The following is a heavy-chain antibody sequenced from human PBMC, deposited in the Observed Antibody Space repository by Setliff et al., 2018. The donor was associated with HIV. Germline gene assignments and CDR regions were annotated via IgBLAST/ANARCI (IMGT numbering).Heavy chain of an antibody. D-gene: IGHD3-16*01. V-gene: IGHV3-7*01. J-gene: IGHJ4*02. CDR3: ARDSPGITF. Sequence: PGGSLRLSCAASRFTFSNYWMSWVRQVPGKGLEWVANINQNGNEKHYLDSVKGRFSISRDNAKNLLFLQMNSLRGDDTSVYYCARDSPGITFWGQGTLVTSPQ. CDR2: INQNGNEK. CDR1: RFTFSNYW.